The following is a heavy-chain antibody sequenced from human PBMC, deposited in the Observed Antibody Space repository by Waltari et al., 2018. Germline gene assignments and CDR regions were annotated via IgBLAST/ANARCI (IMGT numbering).Heavy chain of an antibody. CDR3: ARAEMATARDAFDI. CDR1: GGCISSGGYY. Sequence: QVQLQESGPGLVKPSQTLSLTCTVSGGCISSGGYYWSGIRQHPGKGLEWIGYIYYSGSTYYNPSLKSRVTISVDTSKNQFSLKLSSVTAADTAVYYCARAEMATARDAFDIWGQGTMVTVSS. V-gene: IGHV4-31*03. CDR2: IYYSGST. D-gene: IGHD5-18*01. J-gene: IGHJ3*02.